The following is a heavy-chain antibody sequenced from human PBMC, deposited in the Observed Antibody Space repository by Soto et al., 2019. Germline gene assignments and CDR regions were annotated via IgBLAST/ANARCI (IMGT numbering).Heavy chain of an antibody. J-gene: IGHJ4*02. CDR3: ARRLSGTGRYFDY. V-gene: IGHV4-34*02. CDR1: GASFSGYY. CDR2: INQSGST. D-gene: IGHD3-16*01. Sequence: QVQLQQWGAGLLKPSETLSLSCAVYGASFSGYYWNWIRQPPGKGLEWIGEINQSGSTNYSPSHKTRVTISVDTSKKQFSLRVSSVTAADTAVYYCARRLSGTGRYFDYWGQGTLVTVSS.